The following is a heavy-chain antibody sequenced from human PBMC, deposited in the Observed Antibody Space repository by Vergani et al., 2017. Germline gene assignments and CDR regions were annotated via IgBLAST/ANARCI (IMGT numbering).Heavy chain of an antibody. CDR1: GFTFSSYD. J-gene: IGHJ2*01. Sequence: EVQLVESGGGLVQPGGSLRLSCAASGFTFSSYDMHWVRQATRKGLEWVSAIGTAGDPYYPGSVKGRFTISRENAKNSLYLQMNSLRPGDTAVYYCARGVGTVTTHPDHWYFDLWGRGTLVTVSS. CDR2: IGTAGDP. CDR3: ARGVGTVTTHPDHWYFDL. V-gene: IGHV3-13*05. D-gene: IGHD4-17*01.